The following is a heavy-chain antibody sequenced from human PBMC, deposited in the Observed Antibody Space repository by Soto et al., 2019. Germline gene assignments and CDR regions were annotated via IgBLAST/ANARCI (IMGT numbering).Heavy chain of an antibody. CDR3: AIIFGVVTPPLY. CDR1: GFTFSSYA. Sequence: GESLKISCAASGFTFSSYAMSWVRQAPGKGLEWVSAISGSGGSTYYADSVKGRFTISRDNSKNTLYLQMNSLRAEDTAVYYCAIIFGVVTPPLYWGQGTLVAVSS. V-gene: IGHV3-23*01. J-gene: IGHJ4*02. D-gene: IGHD3-3*01. CDR2: ISGSGGST.